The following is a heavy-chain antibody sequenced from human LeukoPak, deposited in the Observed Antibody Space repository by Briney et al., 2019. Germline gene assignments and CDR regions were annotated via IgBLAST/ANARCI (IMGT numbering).Heavy chain of an antibody. CDR1: GFTFSSYA. CDR3: ARLWYDSSGGRSTYWYFDL. CDR2: INHSGST. V-gene: IGHV4-34*01. Sequence: ASLRLSCAASGFTFSSYAMSWVRQAPGKGLEWIGEINHSGSTNYNPSLKSRVTISVDTSKNQFSLKLSSVTAADTAVYYCARLWYDSSGGRSTYWYFDLWGRGTLVTVSS. J-gene: IGHJ2*01. D-gene: IGHD3-22*01.